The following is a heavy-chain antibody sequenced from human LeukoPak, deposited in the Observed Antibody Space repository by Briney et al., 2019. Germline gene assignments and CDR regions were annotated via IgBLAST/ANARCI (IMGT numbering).Heavy chain of an antibody. CDR1: GFTFSSYA. Sequence: PGGSLRLSCAASGFTFSSYAMSWVRQAPGKGLEWVSAISGSGGSTYYADSVKGRFTISRDNSKNTLYLQMNSLRAEDTAVYHCAKLGGAPNYDFWSGYYDIADYWGQGTLVTVSS. CDR2: ISGSGGST. V-gene: IGHV3-23*01. D-gene: IGHD3-3*01. J-gene: IGHJ4*02. CDR3: AKLGGAPNYDFWSGYYDIADY.